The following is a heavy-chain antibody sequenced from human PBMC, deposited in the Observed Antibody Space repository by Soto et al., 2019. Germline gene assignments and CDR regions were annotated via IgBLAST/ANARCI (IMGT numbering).Heavy chain of an antibody. CDR3: ARSLEDYSTNNFYDP. V-gene: IGHV3-23*01. Sequence: GGSLRLSCVTSGFDFKTYAMTWIRHIPGKGLQWVSTISQTGGTSYYVDSVRGRFTISRDNSDSVLFLQMDALRIEDTAMYYCARSLEDYSTNNFYDPWGQGTLVTVSS. CDR1: GFDFKTYA. J-gene: IGHJ1*01. CDR2: ISQTGGTS. D-gene: IGHD3-3*01.